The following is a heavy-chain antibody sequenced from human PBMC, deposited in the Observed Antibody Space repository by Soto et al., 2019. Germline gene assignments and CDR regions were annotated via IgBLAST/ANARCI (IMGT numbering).Heavy chain of an antibody. Sequence: GESLKISCKGSGYSFTSYWIGWVRQMPGKGLEWMGIIYPGDSDTRYSPSFQGQVTISADKSISTAYLQWSSLKASDTAMYYCARHNQQLVQDYGMDVWGQGTTVTVSS. CDR2: IYPGDSDT. J-gene: IGHJ6*02. V-gene: IGHV5-51*01. D-gene: IGHD6-13*01. CDR1: GYSFTSYW. CDR3: ARHNQQLVQDYGMDV.